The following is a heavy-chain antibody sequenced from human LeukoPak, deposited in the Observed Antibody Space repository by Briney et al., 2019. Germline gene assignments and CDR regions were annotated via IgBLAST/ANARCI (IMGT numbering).Heavy chain of an antibody. CDR1: GFTFSDYY. CDR2: ISSSSSYT. Sequence: AGGSLRLSCAASGFTFSDYYMSWIRQAPGKGLEWVSYISSSSSYTNYADSVKGRFTISRDNSKNTLYLQMNSLRAEDTAAYYCAKAVDDYFFDYWGQGTLVTVSS. D-gene: IGHD2-21*02. CDR3: AKAVDDYFFDY. V-gene: IGHV3-11*05. J-gene: IGHJ4*02.